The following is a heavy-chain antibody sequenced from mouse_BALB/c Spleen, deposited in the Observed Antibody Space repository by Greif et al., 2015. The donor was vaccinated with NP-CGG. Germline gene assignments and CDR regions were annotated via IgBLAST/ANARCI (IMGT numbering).Heavy chain of an antibody. CDR1: GYTFTSYW. V-gene: IGHV1-7*01. D-gene: IGHD2-3*01. Sequence: VQLQQSGAELAKPGASVRMSCKASGYTFTSYWMHWVKQRPGQGLEWIGYINPSTGYTEYNQKFKDKATLTADKSSSTAYMQLSSLTSEDSAVYYCAREDGYYPLYAMDYWGQGTSVTVSS. CDR3: AREDGYYPLYAMDY. J-gene: IGHJ4*01. CDR2: INPSTGYT.